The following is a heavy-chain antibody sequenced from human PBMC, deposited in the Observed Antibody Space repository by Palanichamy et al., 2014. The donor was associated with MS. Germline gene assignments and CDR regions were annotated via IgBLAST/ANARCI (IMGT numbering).Heavy chain of an antibody. D-gene: IGHD5-18*01. V-gene: IGHV4-59*01. CDR2: IYYSGTT. Sequence: VQLQESGPGLVKPSETLSLTCTVSGGSISHYFWSWIRQPPGMGLEWLGYIYYSGTTNYNPSLKSRVTISVDTSKNQFSLKLNSVTAADTAVYYCARARTTYTYATDAYYFDYWGQGTLVTVSS. CDR1: GGSISHYF. CDR3: ARARTTYTYATDAYYFDY. J-gene: IGHJ4*02.